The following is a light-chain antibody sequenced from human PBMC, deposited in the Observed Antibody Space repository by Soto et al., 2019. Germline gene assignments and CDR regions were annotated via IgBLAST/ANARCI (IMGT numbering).Light chain of an antibody. CDR3: QTWDSGVV. J-gene: IGLJ2*01. CDR1: ELGDKY. V-gene: IGLV3-1*01. Sequence: SYELSQPPSVSVSPGQTATITCSGDELGDKYVSWYQQRPGQSPVLVISQDTQRPSGIPERFSGSNSGDTATLTIRGTQSLDEDDYYCQTWDSGVVFGGGTKLTVL. CDR2: QDT.